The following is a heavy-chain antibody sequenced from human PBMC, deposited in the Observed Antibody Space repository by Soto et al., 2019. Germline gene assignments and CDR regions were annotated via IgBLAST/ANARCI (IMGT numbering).Heavy chain of an antibody. Sequence: QVQLQESGPGVVKPSQTLSLTCTVSGDSISSDDYYWSWIPQPPVKGLEWIGYISYSGTTSYNTSLTIRVLFTVDTSKKNTSLKVTSVTAADRAVYYCARSHVYGAYVWDCWGQGTLVTVSS. D-gene: IGHD4-17*01. CDR2: ISYSGTT. V-gene: IGHV4-30-4*01. CDR3: ARSHVYGAYVWDC. J-gene: IGHJ4*02. CDR1: GDSISSDDYY.